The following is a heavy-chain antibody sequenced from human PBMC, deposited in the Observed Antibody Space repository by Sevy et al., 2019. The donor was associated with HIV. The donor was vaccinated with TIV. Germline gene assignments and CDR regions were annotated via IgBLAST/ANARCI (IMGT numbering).Heavy chain of an antibody. CDR2: IDSDGSNI. Sequence: GESLKISCAASGFSFSNYWMHWVRQQAPGKGLVWVSRIDSDGSNIDYADSVKGRFTISRDNAKNTLYLQMNSLRVEDTAVYYCARDVFSETWYFDLWGRGTLVTVSS. J-gene: IGHJ2*01. CDR1: GFSFSNYW. D-gene: IGHD3-10*01. V-gene: IGHV3-74*01. CDR3: ARDVFSETWYFDL.